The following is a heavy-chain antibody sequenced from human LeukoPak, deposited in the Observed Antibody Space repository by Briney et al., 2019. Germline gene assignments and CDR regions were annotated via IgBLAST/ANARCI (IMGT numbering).Heavy chain of an antibody. J-gene: IGHJ4*02. D-gene: IGHD6-13*01. CDR1: GFTFSSYG. V-gene: IGHV3-30*18. CDR2: ISYDGSNK. CDR3: AKDSRPGIAAAGIGTTFDY. Sequence: QPGGSLRLSCAASGFTFSSYGMHWVRQAPGKGLEWVAVISYDGSNKYYADSVKGRFTISRDNSKNTLYLQMNSLRAEDTAVYYCAKDSRPGIAAAGIGTTFDYWGQGTLVTVSS.